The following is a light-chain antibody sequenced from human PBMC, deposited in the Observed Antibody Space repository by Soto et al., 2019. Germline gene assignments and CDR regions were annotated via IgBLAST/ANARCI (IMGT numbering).Light chain of an antibody. CDR1: QSVNNN. J-gene: IGKJ1*01. Sequence: EIVMTQSPATLSVSPGERGTLSCRASQSVNNNLAWYQQKPGQTPRLLIYGASTRATGIPARFSGSGSGTEFTLTISSLQSEDFAVYHCQQYNNWPWTFGQGNKVEIK. CDR2: GAS. V-gene: IGKV3-15*01. CDR3: QQYNNWPWT.